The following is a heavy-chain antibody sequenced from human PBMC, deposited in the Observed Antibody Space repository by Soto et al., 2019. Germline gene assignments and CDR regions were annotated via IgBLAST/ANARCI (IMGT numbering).Heavy chain of an antibody. J-gene: IGHJ4*02. V-gene: IGHV3-21*01. CDR2: ISSSSSYI. CDR3: ASGSGWYSGGY. CDR1: GFTFSSYS. Sequence: EVQLVESGGGLVKPGGSLRLSCAASGFTFSSYSMNWVRQAPGKGLEWVSSISSSSSYIYYADSVKGRFIISRDNAKNSLYLQMNSLRAEDTAVYYCASGSGWYSGGYWGQGTLVTVSS. D-gene: IGHD6-19*01.